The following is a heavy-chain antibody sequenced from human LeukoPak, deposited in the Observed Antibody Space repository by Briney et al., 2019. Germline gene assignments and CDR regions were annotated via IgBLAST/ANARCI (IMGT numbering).Heavy chain of an antibody. CDR2: ISGSGGST. CDR3: AKDLAGSGSYSFDY. CDR1: GFTFNTYA. V-gene: IGHV3-23*01. J-gene: IGHJ4*02. D-gene: IGHD1-26*01. Sequence: GGSLRLSCAASGFTFNTYAMNWVRQAPGRGLEWVSAISGSGGSTYYADSVKGRFTISRDNSKNTLYLQMNSLRAEDTAVYYCAKDLAGSGSYSFDYWGQGTLVTVSS.